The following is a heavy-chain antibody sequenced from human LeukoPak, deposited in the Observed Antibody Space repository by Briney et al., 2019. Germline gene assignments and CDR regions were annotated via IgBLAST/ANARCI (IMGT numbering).Heavy chain of an antibody. D-gene: IGHD3-22*01. CDR3: ARHYYDSSGYPQAMGLNSQH. CDR2: ISGSGGST. Sequence: PGGSLRLSCAASGFTFSSYAMSWVRQAPGKGLEWVSAISGSGGSTNYADSVKGRFTISRDNSKNTLYLQMNSLRAEDTAVYYCARHYYDSSGYPQAMGLNSQHWGQGTLVTVSS. J-gene: IGHJ1*01. CDR1: GFTFSSYA. V-gene: IGHV3-23*01.